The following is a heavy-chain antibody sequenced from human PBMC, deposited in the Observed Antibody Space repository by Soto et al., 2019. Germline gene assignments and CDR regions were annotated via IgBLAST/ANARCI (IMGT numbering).Heavy chain of an antibody. D-gene: IGHD5-18*01. Sequence: GGSLRLSCAASGLTFSSYAMSWVRQAPGKGLEWVSGISGSGGSTNYADSAKGRFTTSRDNSKNTLYLQMNSLRAEDTAVYYCAKQGDTAFWFDPWGQGTLVTVSS. J-gene: IGHJ5*02. CDR2: ISGSGGST. V-gene: IGHV3-23*01. CDR3: AKQGDTAFWFDP. CDR1: GLTFSSYA.